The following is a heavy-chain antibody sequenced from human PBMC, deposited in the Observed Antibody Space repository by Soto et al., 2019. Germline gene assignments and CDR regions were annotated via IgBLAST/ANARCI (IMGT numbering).Heavy chain of an antibody. J-gene: IGHJ4*02. CDR1: GFTFANFA. V-gene: IGHV3-23*01. CDR3: VKGSGSYPDY. Sequence: GGSLRLSCAASGFTFANFAMTWVRQAPGKGLEWVSSLSGSGGSTYYADSVKGRFTISRDNSKNTVSLQMSRLRAEDTAVYYCVKGSGSYPDYWGQGTLVTVSS. CDR2: LSGSGGST. D-gene: IGHD3-10*01.